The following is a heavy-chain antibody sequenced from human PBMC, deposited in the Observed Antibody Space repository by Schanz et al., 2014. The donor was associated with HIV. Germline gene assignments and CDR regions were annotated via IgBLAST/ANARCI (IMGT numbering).Heavy chain of an antibody. Sequence: EVQLLESGGGLVQPGGSLRLSCAASGFTFSTYAMSWVRQAPGKGLEWVSALSGSGDSTYYADSVKGRFTISRDNSKNTLYLQMNSLRVEDTAVYYCAEGFPDNNHSYFRYWGQGTLVTVSS. CDR1: GFTFSTYA. V-gene: IGHV3-23*01. J-gene: IGHJ4*02. CDR3: AEGFPDNNHSYFRY. D-gene: IGHD3-10*01. CDR2: LSGSGDST.